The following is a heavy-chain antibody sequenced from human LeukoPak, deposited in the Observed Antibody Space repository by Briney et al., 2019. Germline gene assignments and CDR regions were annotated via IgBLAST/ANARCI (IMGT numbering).Heavy chain of an antibody. CDR2: IYTSGST. CDR3: ARERINYYYYYMDV. J-gene: IGHJ6*03. V-gene: IGHV4-61*02. Sequence: PSETLSLTCTVSGGSISSGSYYWSWIRQPAGKGLEWIGRIYTSGSTNYNPSLKSRVTISVDTSKNQFSLKLSSVTAADTAVYYCARERINYYYYYMDVWGKGTTVTISS. D-gene: IGHD2/OR15-2a*01. CDR1: GGSISSGSYY.